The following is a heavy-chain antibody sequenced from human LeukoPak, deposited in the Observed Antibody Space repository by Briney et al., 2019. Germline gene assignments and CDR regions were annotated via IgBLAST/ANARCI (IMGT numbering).Heavy chain of an antibody. V-gene: IGHV1-2*02. CDR2: IHPNSGAM. CDR1: GYTFTGNY. J-gene: IGHJ3*02. D-gene: IGHD6-13*01. CDR3: ARDGENLAAVTFDI. Sequence: ASVKVSCKASGYTFTGNYMHWVRQAPGQGLEWMGWIHPNSGAMKYAQKFQGRVIMTRDTSISTAYMELSSLRSDDTAVYYCARDGENLAAVTFDIWGQGTMVTVSS.